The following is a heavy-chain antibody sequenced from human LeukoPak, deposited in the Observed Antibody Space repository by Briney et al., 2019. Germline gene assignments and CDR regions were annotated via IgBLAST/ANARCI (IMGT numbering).Heavy chain of an antibody. CDR2: VNHSGST. CDR3: ARSGTYQYSSAYDY. D-gene: IGHD3-10*01. V-gene: IGHV4-34*01. CDR1: GGSFSGYY. Sequence: PSETLPLTCAVYGGSFSGYYWSWIRQPPGKGLGWIGEVNHSGSTNYNPSLNSRVTVSLDTSKNQFSLRLTSVTAADTAVYYCARSGTYQYSSAYDYWGQGTLVTVSS. J-gene: IGHJ4*01.